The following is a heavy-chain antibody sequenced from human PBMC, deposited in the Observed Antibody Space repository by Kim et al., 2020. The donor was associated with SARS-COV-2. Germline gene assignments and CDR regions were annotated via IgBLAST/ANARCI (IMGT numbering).Heavy chain of an antibody. CDR1: GGSFSGYY. Sequence: SETLSLTCAVYGGSFSGYYWSWIRQPPGKGLEWIGEINHSGSTNYNPSLKSRVTISVDTSKNQFSLKLSSVTAADTAVYYCARGRYCSGGSCYASFDYWGQGTLVTVSS. D-gene: IGHD2-15*01. J-gene: IGHJ4*02. CDR2: INHSGST. V-gene: IGHV4-34*01. CDR3: ARGRYCSGGSCYASFDY.